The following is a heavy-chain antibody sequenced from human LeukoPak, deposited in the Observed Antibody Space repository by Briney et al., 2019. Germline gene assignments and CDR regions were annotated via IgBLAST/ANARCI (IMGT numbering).Heavy chain of an antibody. V-gene: IGHV1-18*01. CDR3: AMGRGYYYGSGSYYPLFDY. D-gene: IGHD3-10*01. J-gene: IGHJ4*02. Sequence: GASVKVSCKASGYTFTSYGISWVRQAPGQGLEWMGWISAYNGNTNYAQKLQGRVTMTTDTSTSTAYMELRSLRSDDTAVYYCAMGRGYYYGSGSYYPLFDYWGQGTLVTVSS. CDR2: ISAYNGNT. CDR1: GYTFTSYG.